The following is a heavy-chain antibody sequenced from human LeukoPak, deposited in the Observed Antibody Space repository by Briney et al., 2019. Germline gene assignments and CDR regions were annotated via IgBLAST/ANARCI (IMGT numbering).Heavy chain of an antibody. CDR1: GGSFSGYY. J-gene: IGHJ6*02. CDR2: INHSGST. V-gene: IGHV4-34*01. CDR3: ARERYLYGSGSYRRSDYHYGMDV. Sequence: PSETLSLTCAVYGGSFSGYYWSWIRQPPGKGLEWIGEINHSGSTNYNPSLKSRVTISVDTSKNQFSLKLSSVTAADTAVYYCARERYLYGSGSYRRSDYHYGMDVWGQGTTVTVSS. D-gene: IGHD3-10*01.